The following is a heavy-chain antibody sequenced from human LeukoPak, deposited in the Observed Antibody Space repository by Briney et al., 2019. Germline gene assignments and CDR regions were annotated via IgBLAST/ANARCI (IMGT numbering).Heavy chain of an antibody. CDR1: GYTFTSYY. CDR2: INPSGGST. Sequence: ASVKVSCKASGYTFTSYYMHWVRQAPGQGLEWMGIINPSGGSTSYARKFQGRVTMTRDTSTSTVYMELSSLRSEDTAVYYCARDRGTHTSIVVVPAAVFDPWGQGTLVTVSS. J-gene: IGHJ5*02. CDR3: ARDRGTHTSIVVVPAAVFDP. V-gene: IGHV1-46*01. D-gene: IGHD2-2*01.